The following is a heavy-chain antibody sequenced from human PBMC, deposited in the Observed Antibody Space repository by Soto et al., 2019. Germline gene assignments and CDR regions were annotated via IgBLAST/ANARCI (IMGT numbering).Heavy chain of an antibody. D-gene: IGHD6-6*01. Sequence: SETLSLTCTVSGGSISSYYWSWIRQPPGKGLEWIGYIYYSGSTNYNPSLKSRVTISVDTSKNPFSLKLSSVTAADTAVYYCARRGSSSSGAHFDYWGQGTLVTVSS. CDR1: GGSISSYY. CDR3: ARRGSSSSGAHFDY. V-gene: IGHV4-59*08. CDR2: IYYSGST. J-gene: IGHJ4*02.